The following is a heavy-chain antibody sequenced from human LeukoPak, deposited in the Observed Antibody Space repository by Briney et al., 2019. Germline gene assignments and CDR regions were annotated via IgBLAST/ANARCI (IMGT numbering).Heavy chain of an antibody. Sequence: ASVTVSCKASGYTFTSYGISWVRQAPGQGLEWVGWISTYNGNTNYAQKLHDRVTTTTDTSTSTAYMELRRLRSDDPAVYYCAREGFFAIQTRRPGDFDYWGQGTLVTVSS. CDR2: ISTYNGNT. J-gene: IGHJ4*02. D-gene: IGHD6-25*01. V-gene: IGHV1-18*01. CDR1: GYTFTSYG. CDR3: AREGFFAIQTRRPGDFDY.